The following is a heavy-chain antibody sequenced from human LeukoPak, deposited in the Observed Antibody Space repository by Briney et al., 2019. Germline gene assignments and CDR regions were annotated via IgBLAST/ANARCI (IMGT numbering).Heavy chain of an antibody. Sequence: PGGSLRLSCAASGFTFSSYWMHWVRQAPGKGLVWVSRINSDGSSTSYADSVKGRFTISRDNAKNTLYLQMNSLRAEDTAVYYCARGHPPVLVGIAAAGRAFDIWGQGTMVTVSS. V-gene: IGHV3-74*01. D-gene: IGHD6-13*01. CDR1: GFTFSSYW. CDR2: INSDGSST. J-gene: IGHJ3*02. CDR3: ARGHPPVLVGIAAAGRAFDI.